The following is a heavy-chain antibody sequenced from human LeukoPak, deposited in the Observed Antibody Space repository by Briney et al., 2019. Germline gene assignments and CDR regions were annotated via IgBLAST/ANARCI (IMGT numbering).Heavy chain of an antibody. V-gene: IGHV4-61*02. D-gene: IGHD4-11*01. J-gene: IGHJ6*03. Sequence: SETLSLTCTVSGGSISSGSYYWSWIRQPAGKGLEWIGRIYTSGSTNYNPSLKSRVTISVDTSKNQFSLKLSSVTAADTAVYYCARDYPTVTTNYYYYYYMDVWGKGTTVTVSS. CDR2: IYTSGST. CDR1: GGSISSGSYY. CDR3: ARDYPTVTTNYYYYYYMDV.